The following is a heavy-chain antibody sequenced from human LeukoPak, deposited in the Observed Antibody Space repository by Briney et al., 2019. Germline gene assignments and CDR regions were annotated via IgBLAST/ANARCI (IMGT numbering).Heavy chain of an antibody. J-gene: IGHJ5*02. CDR1: GFAFSTYW. V-gene: IGHV3-74*01. CDR2: IDRDGTRT. Sequence: GGSLRLSCAASGFAFSTYWMHWVRQAPGKGLVWVSRIDRDGTRTTYADSVGGRFTISRDNAKNTLYLQMNSLRAEDTAVYYCARSPNCGGDCSWGQGTLVTVSS. CDR3: ARSPNCGGDCS. D-gene: IGHD2-21*02.